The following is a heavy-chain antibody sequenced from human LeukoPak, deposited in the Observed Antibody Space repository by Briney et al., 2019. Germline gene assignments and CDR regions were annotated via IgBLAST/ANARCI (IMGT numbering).Heavy chain of an antibody. CDR3: TRALIGYCSSTSCYNLEAHYYFDY. CDR2: IRSKAYGATT. CDR1: GFTFGDYV. D-gene: IGHD2-2*02. V-gene: IGHV3-49*04. J-gene: IGHJ4*02. Sequence: GGSLRLSCTASGFTFGDYVMSWVRQAPGKGLEWVGFIRSKAYGATTEYAASVKGRFTISRDDSKSIAYLQMNSLKTEDTAVYYCTRALIGYCSSTSCYNLEAHYYFDYWGQGTLVTVSS.